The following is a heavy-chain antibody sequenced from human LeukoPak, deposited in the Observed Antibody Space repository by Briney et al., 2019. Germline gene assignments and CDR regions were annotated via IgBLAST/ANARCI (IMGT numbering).Heavy chain of an antibody. CDR1: GGTFSSYA. Sequence: SVKVSCKASGGTFSSYAISWVRQAPGQGLEWMGGMIPIFGTANYAQEFQGRVTITADESTSTAYMELSSLRSEDTAVYYCASDGNYGDYVSGYFDYWGQGTLVTVSS. CDR2: MIPIFGTA. J-gene: IGHJ4*02. D-gene: IGHD4-17*01. CDR3: ASDGNYGDYVSGYFDY. V-gene: IGHV1-69*13.